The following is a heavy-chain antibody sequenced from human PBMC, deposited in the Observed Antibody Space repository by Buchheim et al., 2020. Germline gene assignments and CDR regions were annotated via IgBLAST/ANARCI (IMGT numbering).Heavy chain of an antibody. J-gene: IGHJ4*02. Sequence: EVQLVESGGTLVQPGGSLRLSCVASGFTVSSSYMSWVRQAPGMGLQWVSVIYIGGTTYYADSVKGRFTISRDNSRNTLYLQMNSLRAEDTAVYYCARGGPYDYGDHSTDYWGQGTL. V-gene: IGHV3-66*01. CDR1: GFTVSSSY. CDR2: IYIGGTT. D-gene: IGHD4-17*01. CDR3: ARGGPYDYGDHSTDY.